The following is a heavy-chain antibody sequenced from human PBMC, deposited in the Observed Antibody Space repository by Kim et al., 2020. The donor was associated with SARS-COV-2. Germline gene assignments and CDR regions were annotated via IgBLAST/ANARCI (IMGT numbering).Heavy chain of an antibody. Sequence: SETLSLTCAVSGGSISSSNWWSWVRQPPGKGLEWIGEIYHSGSTNYNPSLKSRVTISVDKSKNQFSLKLSSVTAADTAVYYCARDRSSGYCSSTSCYSGVPWFDPWGQGTLVTVSS. CDR2: IYHSGST. D-gene: IGHD2-2*02. V-gene: IGHV4-4*02. J-gene: IGHJ5*02. CDR3: ARDRSSGYCSSTSCYSGVPWFDP. CDR1: GGSISSSNW.